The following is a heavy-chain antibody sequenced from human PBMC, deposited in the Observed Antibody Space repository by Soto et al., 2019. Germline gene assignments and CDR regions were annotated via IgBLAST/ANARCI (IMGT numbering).Heavy chain of an antibody. Sequence: EVQLVESGGGLVKPGGSLRLSCAASGFTFSTYSMNWVRQAPGKGLEWVSSISSGSSYIDYADSVKGRFTISRDNAKNSLYLQMNSLRVEDTAVYYCARDSRHCSSISCSKNDYWGQGTLVTVSS. V-gene: IGHV3-21*01. J-gene: IGHJ4*02. D-gene: IGHD2-2*01. CDR3: ARDSRHCSSISCSKNDY. CDR2: ISSGSSYI. CDR1: GFTFSTYS.